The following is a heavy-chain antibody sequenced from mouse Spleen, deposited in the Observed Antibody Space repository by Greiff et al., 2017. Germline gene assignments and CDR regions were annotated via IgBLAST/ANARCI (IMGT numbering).Heavy chain of an antibody. Sequence: VQLQQSGPELVKPGASVKISCKASGYTFTDYYMNWVKQSHGKSLEWIGDINPNNGGTSYNQKFKGKATLTVDKSSSTAYMELRSLTSEDSAVYYCARGATATGYVDYWGQGTTLTVSS. CDR3: ARGATATGYVDY. V-gene: IGHV1-26*01. D-gene: IGHD1-2*01. CDR2: INPNNGGT. J-gene: IGHJ2*01. CDR1: GYTFTDYY.